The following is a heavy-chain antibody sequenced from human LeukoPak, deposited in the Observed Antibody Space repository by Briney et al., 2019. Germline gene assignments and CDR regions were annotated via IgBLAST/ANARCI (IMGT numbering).Heavy chain of an antibody. CDR3: AGIAVAGAEYNWFDP. CDR1: GFTVSSNY. CDR2: IYSGGST. D-gene: IGHD6-19*01. Sequence: GGSLRLSCAASGFTVSSNYMSWVRQAPGKGLEWVSVIYSGGSTYYADSVKGRFTISRDNAKNTLYLQMNSLRAEDTAVYYCAGIAVAGAEYNWFDPWGQGTLVTVSS. V-gene: IGHV3-53*01. J-gene: IGHJ5*02.